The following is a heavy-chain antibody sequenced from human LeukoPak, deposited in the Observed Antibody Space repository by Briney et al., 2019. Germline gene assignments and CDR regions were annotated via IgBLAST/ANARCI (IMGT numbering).Heavy chain of an antibody. CDR1: GFTFSNFA. J-gene: IGHJ4*02. D-gene: IGHD3-3*01. Sequence: GGSLRLSCAGSGFTFSNFAMSWVRQAPGKGLEWVSAISGGGGSTYYADSVKGRLTISRDNSKNTLYLQMNSLRAEDTAIYYCAKDYSDSGSFRSCHIDYWGQGTPVTGS. CDR2: ISGGGGST. CDR3: AKDYSDSGSFRSCHIDY. V-gene: IGHV3-23*01.